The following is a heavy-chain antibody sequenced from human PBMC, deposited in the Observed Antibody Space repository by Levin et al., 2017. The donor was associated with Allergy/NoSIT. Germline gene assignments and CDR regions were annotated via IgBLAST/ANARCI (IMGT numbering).Heavy chain of an antibody. D-gene: IGHD3-22*01. V-gene: IGHV3-9*01. J-gene: IGHJ3*02. CDR2: ISWNSGSI. CDR1: GFTFDDYA. Sequence: SLKISCAASGFTFDDYAMHWVRQAPGKGLEWVSGISWNSGSIGYADSVKGRFTISRDNAKNSLYLQMNSLRAEDTALYYCAKVYREYYYDSSGYDAFDIWGQGTMVTVSS. CDR3: AKVYREYYYDSSGYDAFDI.